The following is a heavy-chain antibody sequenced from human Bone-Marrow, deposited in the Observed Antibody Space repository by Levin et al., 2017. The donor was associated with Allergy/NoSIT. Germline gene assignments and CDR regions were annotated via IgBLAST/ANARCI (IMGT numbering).Heavy chain of an antibody. J-gene: IGHJ4*02. CDR3: AKDVVFGTSSWSLDF. D-gene: IGHD6-13*01. CDR1: GFSFRSFG. CDR2: ISYDESDK. V-gene: IGHV3-30*18. Sequence: PGGSLRLSCAASGFSFRSFGMHWVRQAPGKGLEWVAVISYDESDKFYADSVKGRFTISRDNTKNTLYLQMNSLRSEEAAVYYCAKDVVFGTSSWSLDFWGQGTLVTVSS.